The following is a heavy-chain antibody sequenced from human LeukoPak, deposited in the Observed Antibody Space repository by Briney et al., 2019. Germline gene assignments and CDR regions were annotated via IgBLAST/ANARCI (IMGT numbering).Heavy chain of an antibody. V-gene: IGHV4-59*08. CDR3: ARRSDFWSGYSYYFDY. D-gene: IGHD3-3*01. CDR1: GGSISSYY. CDR2: IYYSGST. J-gene: IGHJ4*02. Sequence: SETLSLTCTVSGGSISSYYWSWIRQPPGKGLEWIGYIYYSGSTNYDPSLKSRVTISVDTSKNQFSLKLSSVTAADTAVYYCARRSDFWSGYSYYFDYWGQGTLVTVSS.